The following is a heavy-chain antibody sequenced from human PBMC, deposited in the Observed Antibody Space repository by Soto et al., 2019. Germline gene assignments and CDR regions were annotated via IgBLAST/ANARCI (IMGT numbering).Heavy chain of an antibody. J-gene: IGHJ6*02. CDR1: GGSISSYY. Sequence: PSETLSLTCTVSGGSISSYYWSWIRQPPGKGLEWIGSIYYSGSTYYNPSLKSRVTISVDTSKNQFSLKLSSVTAADTAVYYCACRGVIITGDYYYYGMDVWGQGATVTVSS. D-gene: IGHD3-10*01. CDR2: IYYSGST. V-gene: IGHV4-59*05. CDR3: ACRGVIITGDYYYYGMDV.